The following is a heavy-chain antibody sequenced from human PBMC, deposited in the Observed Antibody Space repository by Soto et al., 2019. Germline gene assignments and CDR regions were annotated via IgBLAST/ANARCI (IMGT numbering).Heavy chain of an antibody. D-gene: IGHD3-10*01. V-gene: IGHV1-2*02. CDR3: ARVGIYYGSGSYYNPADY. Sequence: GASVEVSCKASGYTFTGYYMHWVRQAPGQGLEWMGWINPNSGGTNYAQKFQGRVTMTRDTSISTAYMELSRLRSDDTAVYYCARVGIYYGSGSYYNPADYWGQGTLVTSPQ. J-gene: IGHJ4*02. CDR2: INPNSGGT. CDR1: GYTFTGYY.